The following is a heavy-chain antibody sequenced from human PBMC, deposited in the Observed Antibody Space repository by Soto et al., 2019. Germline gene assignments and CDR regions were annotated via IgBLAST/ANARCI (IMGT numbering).Heavy chain of an antibody. CDR1: GGTFRSYT. J-gene: IGHJ5*02. D-gene: IGHD3-16*01. V-gene: IGHV1-69*08. CDR2: IIPILGIA. Sequence: QVQLVQSGAEVKKPGSSVKVSCKSSGGTFRSYTISWVRQAPGHGLEWMGRIIPILGIANYAQKFQGRVTSTADKSTSTAYRELSSLRTEDTGVDYCARDIMSDVFDPWGQETLVTVSS. CDR3: ARDIMSDVFDP.